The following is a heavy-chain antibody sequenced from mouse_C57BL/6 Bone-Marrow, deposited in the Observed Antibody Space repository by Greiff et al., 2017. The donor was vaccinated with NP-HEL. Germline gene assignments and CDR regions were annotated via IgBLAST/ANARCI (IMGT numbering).Heavy chain of an antibody. V-gene: IGHV5-4*01. CDR3: ARDEDYWYFDV. CDR2: ISDGGSYT. J-gene: IGHJ1*03. Sequence: EVMLVESGGGLVKPGGSLKLSCAASGFTFSSYAMSWVRQTPEKRLEWVATISDGGSYTYYPDNVKGRFTISRDNAKNNLYLQMSHLKSEDTAMYYCARDEDYWYFDVWGTGTTVTVSS. CDR1: GFTFSSYA.